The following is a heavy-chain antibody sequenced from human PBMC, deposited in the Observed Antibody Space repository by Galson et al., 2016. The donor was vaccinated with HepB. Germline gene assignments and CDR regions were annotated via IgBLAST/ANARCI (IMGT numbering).Heavy chain of an antibody. CDR1: GFIFSTYD. J-gene: IGHJ6*02. D-gene: IGHD1-26*01. V-gene: IGHV3-13*04. Sequence: SLRLSCAASGFIFSTYDMHWVRQPPGKGLEWVSAIGPVGDAPHPDSVKGRFTISRENATTSLYLQMNSLRAGDTAVYYCVRGTALWELPPYYGMNVWGQGATVIVSS. CDR3: VRGTALWELPPYYGMNV. CDR2: IGPVGDA.